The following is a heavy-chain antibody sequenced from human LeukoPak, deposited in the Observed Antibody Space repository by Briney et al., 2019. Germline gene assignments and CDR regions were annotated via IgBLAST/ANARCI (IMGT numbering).Heavy chain of an antibody. J-gene: IGHJ4*02. V-gene: IGHV3-23*01. D-gene: IGHD4-17*01. CDR2: ISGSGGRI. Sequence: GGSLRLSCAASGFTFSRYAMSWVRQSPGKGLEWVSDISGSGGRINYADSVKGRFTISRDNSKNTLYLQMNSLRAEDTAVYYCAKTYDFGDYPHVWGRGTLVTVSS. CDR3: AKTYDFGDYPHV. CDR1: GFTFSRYA.